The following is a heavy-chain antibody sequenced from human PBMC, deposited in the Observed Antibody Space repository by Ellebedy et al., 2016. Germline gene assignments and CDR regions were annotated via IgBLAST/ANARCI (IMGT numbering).Heavy chain of an antibody. D-gene: IGHD3-3*01. Sequence: ASVKVSXXASGYTFTGYYMHWVRQAPGQGLEWMGWINPNSGGTNYAQKFQGRVTMTRDTSISTAYMELSRLRSDDTAVYYCARSFGLRFLEPTPFDYWGQGTLVTVSS. V-gene: IGHV1-2*02. CDR2: INPNSGGT. CDR1: GYTFTGYY. CDR3: ARSFGLRFLEPTPFDY. J-gene: IGHJ4*02.